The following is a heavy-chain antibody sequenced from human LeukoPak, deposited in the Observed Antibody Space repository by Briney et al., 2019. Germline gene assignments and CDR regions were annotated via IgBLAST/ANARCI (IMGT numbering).Heavy chain of an antibody. V-gene: IGHV4-34*01. CDR2: INHSGST. Sequence: KPSETLSLTCAVYGGSFSGYYWSWIRQPPGKGLEWIGEINHSGSTNYNPSLKSRVTISVDTSKNQFSLKLSSVTAADTAVYYCARGPLEYHYASSGYYLFDYWRQGNLVTVSS. D-gene: IGHD3-22*01. J-gene: IGHJ4*02. CDR1: GGSFSGYY. CDR3: ARGPLEYHYASSGYYLFDY.